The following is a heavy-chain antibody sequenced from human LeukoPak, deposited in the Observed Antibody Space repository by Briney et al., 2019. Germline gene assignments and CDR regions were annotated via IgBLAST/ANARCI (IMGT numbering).Heavy chain of an antibody. CDR1: GYTFTKYY. CDR2: TNPSSGGT. CDR3: ARGYCSGGSCYSVENWFDP. D-gene: IGHD2-15*01. Sequence: ASVKVSCKASGYTFTKYYMFWVLRAPGQGLEWMGRTNPSSGGTDYAQKFQGRVTMTRDTSISTAYMELSRLRSDDTAMYYCARGYCSGGSCYSVENWFDPWGQGTLVTVSS. V-gene: IGHV1-2*06. J-gene: IGHJ5*02.